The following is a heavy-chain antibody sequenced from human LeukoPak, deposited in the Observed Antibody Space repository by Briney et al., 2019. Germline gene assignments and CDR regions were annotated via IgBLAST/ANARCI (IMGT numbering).Heavy chain of an antibody. Sequence: PGGSLRLSCAASGFTFSSYEMSWVRQAPGKGLEWVSAISGSGGSTYYADSVKGRFTISRDNSKNTLYLQMNSLRAEDTAVYYCAKDVLRSTSLILYYFDYWGQGTLVTVSS. CDR3: AKDVLRSTSLILYYFDY. CDR2: ISGSGGST. J-gene: IGHJ4*02. V-gene: IGHV3-23*01. D-gene: IGHD2-2*01. CDR1: GFTFSSYE.